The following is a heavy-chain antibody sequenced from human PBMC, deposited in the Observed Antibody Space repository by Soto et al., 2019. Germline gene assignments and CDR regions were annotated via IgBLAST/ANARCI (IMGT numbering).Heavy chain of an antibody. Sequence: QVQLVQSGAEVKKPGSSVKVSCKASGGTFSSYAISWVRQAPGQGLEWMGGIIPIFGTANYAQKFQGRVTIXAXXSTSTAYMELSSLRSEDTAVYYCARLKRGNDAFDIWGQGTMVTVSS. CDR1: GGTFSSYA. J-gene: IGHJ3*02. D-gene: IGHD3-10*01. V-gene: IGHV1-69*12. CDR2: IIPIFGTA. CDR3: ARLKRGNDAFDI.